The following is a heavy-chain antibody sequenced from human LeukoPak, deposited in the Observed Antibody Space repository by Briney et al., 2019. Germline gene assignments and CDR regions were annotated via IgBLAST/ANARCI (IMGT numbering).Heavy chain of an antibody. Sequence: SETLSLTCAVYGVSFSGYYWSWLRQPPGKGLEWIGEINHSGSTNYNPSLKSRVTISVDTSKNQFSLKLSSVTAADTAVYYCARVPRYDYVWGSYRSNWFDPWGQGTLVTVSS. J-gene: IGHJ5*02. V-gene: IGHV4-34*01. D-gene: IGHD3-16*02. CDR1: GVSFSGYY. CDR3: ARVPRYDYVWGSYRSNWFDP. CDR2: INHSGST.